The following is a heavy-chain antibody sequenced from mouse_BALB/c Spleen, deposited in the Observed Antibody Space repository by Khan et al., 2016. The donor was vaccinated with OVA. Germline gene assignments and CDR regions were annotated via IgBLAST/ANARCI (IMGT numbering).Heavy chain of an antibody. J-gene: IGHJ3*01. V-gene: IGHV1-5*01. CDR2: IYPGNSDT. CDR3: TRGGYSSFAH. D-gene: IGHD1-3*01. Sequence: EMQLKQSGTVLARPGASVKMSCKASGYSFTSYLIYWVKQRPGQGLEWIGGIYPGNSDTSYNQKFKDKAKLTAGTSASTAYMELSSLTNEDSAVYYCTRGGYSSFAHWGQGTLVTVSA. CDR1: GYSFTSYL.